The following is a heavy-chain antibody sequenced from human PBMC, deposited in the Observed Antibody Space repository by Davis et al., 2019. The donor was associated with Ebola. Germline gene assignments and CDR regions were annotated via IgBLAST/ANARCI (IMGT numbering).Heavy chain of an antibody. J-gene: IGHJ4*02. CDR2: IYAGGST. D-gene: IGHD5-24*01. CDR1: GFTVSTKF. CDR3: ARGDGYNFWDY. V-gene: IGHV3-53*01. Sequence: GESLKISCTVSGFTVSTKFMSWVRQAPGKGLEWVSVIYAGGSTYYADSVKGRFTISRDNSKNTLYLQMNSLRAEDTALYYCARGDGYNFWDYWGQGTLVTVSS.